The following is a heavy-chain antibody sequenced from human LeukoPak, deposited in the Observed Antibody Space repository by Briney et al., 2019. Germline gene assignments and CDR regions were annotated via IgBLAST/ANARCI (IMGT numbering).Heavy chain of an antibody. CDR3: ARDSRGYYYYGVDV. CDR1: GFTVSSNY. V-gene: IGHV3-53*04. CDR2: IYSGGST. Sequence: GGSLRLSCAASGFTVSSNYMSWVRQAPGKGLEWVPVIYSGGSTYYADSVKGRFTISRHNSKNTLYLQMNSLRAGDTAVYYCARDSRGYYYYGVDVWGQGTTVTVSS. J-gene: IGHJ6*02.